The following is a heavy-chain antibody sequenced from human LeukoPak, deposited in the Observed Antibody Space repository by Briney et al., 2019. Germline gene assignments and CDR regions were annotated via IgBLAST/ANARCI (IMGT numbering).Heavy chain of an antibody. D-gene: IGHD2-15*01. CDR3: AKVREVGTNIEVVVVDTSGAFDM. CDR1: GYTFTGYY. CDR2: INPNSGDT. V-gene: IGHV1-2*06. J-gene: IGHJ3*02. Sequence: ASAKVSCKASGYTFTGYYINWVRQAPGQGLEWMGRINPNSGDTNFAQKFQGRATLTRDTSISTSYMELSSLRSDDTAVYFCAKVREVGTNIEVVVVDTSGAFDMWGQGTMVTVSS.